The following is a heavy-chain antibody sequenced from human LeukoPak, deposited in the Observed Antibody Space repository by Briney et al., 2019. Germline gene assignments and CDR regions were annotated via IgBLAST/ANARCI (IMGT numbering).Heavy chain of an antibody. CDR2: ISYIGAT. Sequence: KASETLALTRTVSGGSLSSRNYYWGWTRQPPENGLEWFGSISYIGATSYNPSLRSRVTISVDTSKNQFSLKLSSVTAADTAVYYCARGGDYHLLAPIDYWGQGTLVTVSS. CDR1: GGSLSSRNYY. CDR3: ARGGDYHLLAPIDY. V-gene: IGHV4-39*07. J-gene: IGHJ4*02. D-gene: IGHD4-17*01.